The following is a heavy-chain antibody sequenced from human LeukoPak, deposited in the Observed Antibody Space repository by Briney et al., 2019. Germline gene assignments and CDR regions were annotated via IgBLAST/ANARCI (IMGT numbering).Heavy chain of an antibody. Sequence: GGSLRLSCAASGFSFGSYGMSWVRQAPGKVRGWVSAISGSGGSTYYADSVKGRFTISRDNSKNTLYLQMYSLRAEDTAVYYCAKVQLAAGPTDYWGQGTLVTVSS. V-gene: IGHV3-23*01. J-gene: IGHJ4*02. CDR1: GFSFGSYG. D-gene: IGHD6-13*01. CDR2: ISGSGGST. CDR3: AKVQLAAGPTDY.